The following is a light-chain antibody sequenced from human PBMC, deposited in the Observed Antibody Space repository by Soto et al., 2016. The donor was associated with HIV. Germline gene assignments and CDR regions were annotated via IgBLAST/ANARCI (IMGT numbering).Light chain of an antibody. CDR3: QVWDSSSDHVV. V-gene: IGLV3-21*03. CDR2: DDS. CDR1: NIGTKS. J-gene: IGLJ2*01. Sequence: SYVLTQPPSVSVAPGKTARITCGGNNIGTKSVHWYQQKPDQAPVLVVYDDSDRPSGIPERSSGSNSGNTATLTISRVEAGDEADYYCQVWDSSSDHVVFGGGTELTVL.